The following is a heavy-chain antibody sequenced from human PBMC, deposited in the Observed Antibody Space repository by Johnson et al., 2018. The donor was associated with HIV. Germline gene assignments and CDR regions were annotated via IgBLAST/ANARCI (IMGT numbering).Heavy chain of an antibody. CDR1: GFTFSSYA. CDR3: ARDDTEADGAFDI. J-gene: IGHJ3*02. Sequence: VPLVEYGGGLVQPGGSLRLSCAASGFTFSSYAMSWVRQAPGQGLVWVSAISGSGGRTYYADSVKGRVTISRGNSKNSLYLQMNSLRAEDTAVYYCARDDTEADGAFDIWGQGTMVTVSS. V-gene: IGHV3-23*04. D-gene: IGHD2-2*02. CDR2: ISGSGGRT.